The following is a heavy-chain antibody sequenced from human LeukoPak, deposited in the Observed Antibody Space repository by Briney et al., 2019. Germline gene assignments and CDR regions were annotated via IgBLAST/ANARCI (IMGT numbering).Heavy chain of an antibody. CDR2: IYTSGST. D-gene: IGHD5-12*01. Sequence: SQTLSLTCTVSGGSISSGSYYWSWIRQPPGKGLEWIGRIYTSGSTNYNPSLKSRVTISVDTSKNQFSLKLSSVTAADTAVYYCARDLGYGNWFDPWGQGTLVTVSS. V-gene: IGHV4-61*02. CDR3: ARDLGYGNWFDP. J-gene: IGHJ5*02. CDR1: GGSISSGSYY.